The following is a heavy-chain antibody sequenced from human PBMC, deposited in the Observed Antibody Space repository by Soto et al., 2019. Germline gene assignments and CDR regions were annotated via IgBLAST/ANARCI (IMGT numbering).Heavy chain of an antibody. CDR1: GFTFTSSA. CDR3: AAGLDRLHDAFDI. J-gene: IGHJ3*02. Sequence: ASVKVSCKASGFTFTSSAVQWVRQARGQRLEWIGWIVVGSGNTNYAQKFQERVTITRDMSTSTAYMELSSLGSEDTAVYYCAAGLDRLHDAFDIWGQGTMVTVSS. CDR2: IVVGSGNT. V-gene: IGHV1-58*01. D-gene: IGHD2-2*03.